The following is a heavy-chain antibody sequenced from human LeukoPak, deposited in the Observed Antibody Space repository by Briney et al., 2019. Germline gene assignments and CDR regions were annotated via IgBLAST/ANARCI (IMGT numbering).Heavy chain of an antibody. CDR1: GGSISSSSYY. J-gene: IGHJ4*02. V-gene: IGHV4-39*01. CDR3: ARQSYDDRPFDY. D-gene: IGHD3-10*01. Sequence: SETLSLTCSVSGGSISSSSYYWGWIRQPPGKGLEWIGTIYYSGGTYYNPSLRSRVTIPIDTSKNQFSLRLSSLTPADTALYYCARQSYDDRPFDYWGQGALVTVSS. CDR2: IYYSGGT.